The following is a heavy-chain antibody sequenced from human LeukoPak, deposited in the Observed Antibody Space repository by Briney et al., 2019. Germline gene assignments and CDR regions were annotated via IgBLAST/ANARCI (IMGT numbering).Heavy chain of an antibody. CDR2: IGGGGPTT. CDR1: GFTFSTYA. J-gene: IGHJ4*02. V-gene: IGHV3-23*01. CDR3: ARGFLGGTDQYFDS. D-gene: IGHD6-19*01. Sequence: GGSLRLSCAASGFTFSTYAMNWVRQAPAKGLEWVSTIGGGGPTTDYADSVKDRFTISRDNSKNTLYLQMNSLRAEDTAVYFCARGFLGGTDQYFDSWGQGALVTVSS.